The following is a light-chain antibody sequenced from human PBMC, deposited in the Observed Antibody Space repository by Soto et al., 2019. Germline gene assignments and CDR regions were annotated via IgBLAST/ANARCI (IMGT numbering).Light chain of an antibody. J-gene: IGLJ1*01. CDR2: GNR. CDR1: NSNLGAGYD. V-gene: IGLV1-40*01. CDR3: SSYAGSYTYV. Sequence: QSVLTQSPSVSGAPGQRVTISCTGNNSNLGAGYDVHWYQQLPGAAPKLVIFGNRNRPSGVPERFSGSKSGTSASLAITGLQAEDEADYYCSSYAGSYTYVFATGTKLTVL.